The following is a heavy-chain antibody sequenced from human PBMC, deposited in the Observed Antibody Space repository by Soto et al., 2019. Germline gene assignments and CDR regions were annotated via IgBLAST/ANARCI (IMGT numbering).Heavy chain of an antibody. D-gene: IGHD3-22*01. CDR2: ISGSGGSP. J-gene: IGHJ4*02. CDR3: AKYVDDSSGYYYVGY. V-gene: IGHV3-23*01. Sequence: GGSLRLSCAASGFTFSSYAMRWVRQAPGKGLEWVSAISGSGGSPYYADSVKGRFTISRDNSKNTLYLQMNSLRAEDTAVYYCAKYVDDSSGYYYVGYWGQGTRVTVSS. CDR1: GFTFSSYA.